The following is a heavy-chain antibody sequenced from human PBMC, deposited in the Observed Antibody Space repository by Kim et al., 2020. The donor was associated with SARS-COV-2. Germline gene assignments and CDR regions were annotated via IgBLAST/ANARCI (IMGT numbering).Heavy chain of an antibody. V-gene: IGHV3-30*03. CDR1: GFTFSSYG. Sequence: GGSLRLSCAASGFTFSSYGMHWVRQAPGKGLEWVAVISYDGSNNYYADSVKGRFTISRDNSKNTLYLQMNSLRAEDTAVYYCALFGVVIPYGMDVWGQGTTVTVSS. CDR3: ALFGVVIPYGMDV. CDR2: ISYDGSNN. J-gene: IGHJ6*02. D-gene: IGHD3-3*01.